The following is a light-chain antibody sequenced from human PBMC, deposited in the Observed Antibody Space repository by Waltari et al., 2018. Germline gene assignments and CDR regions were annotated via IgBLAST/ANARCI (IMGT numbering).Light chain of an antibody. CDR1: QDISNH. Sequence: DIQITQSPSSLSASVGDRVTIPCQASQDISNHLNWYQQKPGKAPKLLIYDASNLETGAPSRFSGRVSGTDFSFTISSLQPEDFATYYCQHYDDLPRYTFGQGTKLDIK. V-gene: IGKV1-33*01. CDR2: DAS. J-gene: IGKJ2*01. CDR3: QHYDDLPRYT.